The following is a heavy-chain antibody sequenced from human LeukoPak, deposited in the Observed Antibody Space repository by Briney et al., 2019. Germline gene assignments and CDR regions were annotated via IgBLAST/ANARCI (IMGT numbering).Heavy chain of an antibody. CDR2: IYYSGST. D-gene: IGHD4-17*01. J-gene: IGHJ4*02. V-gene: IGHV4-39*01. CDR1: GGSISSSSYY. Sequence: PSETLSLTCTVSGGSISSSSYYWGWIRQPPGKGLEWIGSIYYSGSTYYNPSLKSRVTISVDTSKNQFSLKLSSVTAADTAVYYCARLSRPTVTVDYWGQGTLVTVSS. CDR3: ARLSRPTVTVDY.